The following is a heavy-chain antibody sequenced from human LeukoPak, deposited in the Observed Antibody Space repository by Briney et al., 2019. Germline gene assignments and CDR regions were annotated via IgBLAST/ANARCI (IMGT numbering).Heavy chain of an antibody. CDR2: INQDGSEK. Sequence: GWSLTLSCAASGFTFSRYWMTWVRQSPGKGLEWVANINQDGSEKYYGDSVTGRFPISRDNAENSLFLQMNSLRADDTGVYYCARAREAPADVFPDHWGQGVVVTVSS. D-gene: IGHD1-26*01. CDR3: ARAREAPADVFPDH. V-gene: IGHV3-7*01. J-gene: IGHJ4*02. CDR1: GFTFSRYW.